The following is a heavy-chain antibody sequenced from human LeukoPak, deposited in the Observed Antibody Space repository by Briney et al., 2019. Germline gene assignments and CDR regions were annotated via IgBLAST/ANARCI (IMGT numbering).Heavy chain of an antibody. V-gene: IGHV3-74*01. CDR3: AREVSAYDY. Sequence: GGSLRLSCAASGFSFSNYWMHWVRQVPGKGLVWVSRINSDGSIIRYVDSVKGRFTISRDNAKNTLYLQMNSLRAEDTAVYYCAREVSAYDYWGQGTLVTVSS. CDR1: GFSFSNYW. J-gene: IGHJ4*02. D-gene: IGHD3-10*01. CDR2: INSDGSII.